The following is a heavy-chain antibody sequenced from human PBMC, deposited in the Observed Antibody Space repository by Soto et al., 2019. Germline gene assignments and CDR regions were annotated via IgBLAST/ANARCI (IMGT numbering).Heavy chain of an antibody. CDR3: ARHGSGDAFDI. Sequence: GASVKVSCKASGYTFSSYGINWVRQAPGQGLEWLGWIGPYDGNTKYAQILQGRVSMTTDTSTKTAYMEVRSLRSDDTAVYYCARHGSGDAFDIWGQGTPVTVSS. V-gene: IGHV1-18*01. J-gene: IGHJ3*02. CDR1: GYTFSSYG. D-gene: IGHD6-19*01. CDR2: IGPYDGNT.